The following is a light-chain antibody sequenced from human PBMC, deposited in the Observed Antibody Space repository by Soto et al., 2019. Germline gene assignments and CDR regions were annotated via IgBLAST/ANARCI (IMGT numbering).Light chain of an antibody. Sequence: EIVLTQSPCTLSLSPGERATLSCRASQSAASSYLAWYQQKPGQAPRLVIHGASSRATGIPDRFSGSGSGTDFSLPISRLESEDFAVYYCQQDSSWPLTFGGGTKVDIK. J-gene: IGKJ4*01. V-gene: IGKV3-20*01. CDR2: GAS. CDR3: QQDSSWPLT. CDR1: QSAASSY.